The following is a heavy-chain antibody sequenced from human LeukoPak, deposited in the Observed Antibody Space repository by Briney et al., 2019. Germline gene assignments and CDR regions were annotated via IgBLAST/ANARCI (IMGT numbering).Heavy chain of an antibody. CDR3: AKDSLWFGESNDAFDI. Sequence: AGGSLRLSCAASGFTFSSYSMHWVRQAPGKGLEWVAVISYDGSNKYYADSVKGRFTISRDNSKNTLYLQMNSLRAEDTAVYYCAKDSLWFGESNDAFDIWGQGTMVTVSS. D-gene: IGHD3-10*01. CDR2: ISYDGSNK. CDR1: GFTFSSYS. V-gene: IGHV3-30*18. J-gene: IGHJ3*02.